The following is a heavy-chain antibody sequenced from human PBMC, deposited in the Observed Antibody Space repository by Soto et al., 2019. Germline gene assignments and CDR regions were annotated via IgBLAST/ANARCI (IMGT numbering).Heavy chain of an antibody. CDR3: ARAYARRTMVRGVMDV. V-gene: IGHV4-34*01. J-gene: IGHJ6*02. D-gene: IGHD3-10*01. Sequence: SETLSLTCAVYGGSFSGYYWSWIRQPPGKGLEWIGEINHSGSTNYNPSLKSRVTISVDTSKNQFSLKLSSVTAADTAVYYCARAYARRTMVRGVMDVWGQGTTVTVSS. CDR2: INHSGST. CDR1: GGSFSGYY.